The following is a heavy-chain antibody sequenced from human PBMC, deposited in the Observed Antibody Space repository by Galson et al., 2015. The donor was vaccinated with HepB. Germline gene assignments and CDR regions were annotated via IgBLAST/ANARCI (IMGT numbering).Heavy chain of an antibody. D-gene: IGHD4-17*01. CDR2: IIPILGIA. J-gene: IGHJ5*02. Sequence: SVKVSCKASGGTFSSYTISWVRQAPGQGLEWMGRIIPILGIANYAQKFQGRVTITADKSTSTAYMELSSLRSEDTAVYYCARAPYGDYSIGWFDPWGQGTLVTVSS. V-gene: IGHV1-69*02. CDR3: ARAPYGDYSIGWFDP. CDR1: GGTFSSYT.